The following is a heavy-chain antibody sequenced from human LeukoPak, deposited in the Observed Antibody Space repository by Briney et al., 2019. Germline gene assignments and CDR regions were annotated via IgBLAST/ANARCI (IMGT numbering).Heavy chain of an antibody. J-gene: IGHJ5*02. V-gene: IGHV4-61*02. CDR3: ARVRRNSGNKYFDP. Sequence: SETLSLTCTVSGGSISSGKYYWSWIRQPAGMGLEWIGRIYISGGTEYNPSLKSRVTISIDTSKNQFYLRLSSVTAADTAVYYCARVRRNSGNKYFDPWGQGTRVTVSS. D-gene: IGHD5-12*01. CDR2: IYISGGT. CDR1: GGSISSGKYY.